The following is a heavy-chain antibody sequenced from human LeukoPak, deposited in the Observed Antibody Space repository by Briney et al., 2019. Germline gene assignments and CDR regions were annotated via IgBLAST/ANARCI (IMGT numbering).Heavy chain of an antibody. CDR3: ARGRVYYDILTGYPKGNFDY. J-gene: IGHJ4*02. CDR2: INHSGST. Sequence: PSETLSLTCAVYGGPFSGYYWSWIRQPPGKGLEWIGEINHSGSTNYNPSLKSRVTISVDTSKNQFSLKLSSVTAADTAVYYCARGRVYYDILTGYPKGNFDYWGQGTLVTVSS. D-gene: IGHD3-9*01. CDR1: GGPFSGYY. V-gene: IGHV4-34*01.